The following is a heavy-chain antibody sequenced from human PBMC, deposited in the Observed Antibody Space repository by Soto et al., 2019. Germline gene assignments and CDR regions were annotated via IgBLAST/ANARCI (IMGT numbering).Heavy chain of an antibody. Sequence: SVKVSCKASGGTFSSYAISWVRQAPGQGLEWMGGIIPIFGTANYAQKFQGRVTITADESTSTAYMELSSLRSEDTAVYYCARDPSSGWRYNCFDLWGQGTLVTVSS. CDR2: IIPIFGTA. J-gene: IGHJ5*02. CDR1: GGTFSSYA. V-gene: IGHV1-69*13. D-gene: IGHD6-19*01. CDR3: ARDPSSGWRYNCFDL.